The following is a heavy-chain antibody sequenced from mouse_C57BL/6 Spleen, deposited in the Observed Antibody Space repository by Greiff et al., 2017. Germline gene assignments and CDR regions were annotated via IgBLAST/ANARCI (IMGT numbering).Heavy chain of an antibody. CDR1: GYTFTSYW. CDR2: IHPNSGST. Sequence: QVQLQQPGAELVKPGASVKLSCKASGYTFTSYWMHWVKQRPGQGLEWIGMIHPNSGSTNYNEKFKSKATLTVDKSSSTAYMQLSSLTSEDSAVYYCARDNGNYYCDDWGQGTTLTVSS. CDR3: ARDNGNYYCDD. J-gene: IGHJ2*01. D-gene: IGHD2-1*01. V-gene: IGHV1-64*01.